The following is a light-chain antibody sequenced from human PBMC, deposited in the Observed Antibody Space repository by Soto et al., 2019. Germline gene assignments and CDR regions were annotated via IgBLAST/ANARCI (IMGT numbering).Light chain of an antibody. V-gene: IGLV2-14*01. J-gene: IGLJ1*01. CDR2: EVS. CDR3: SSFTNPITRYA. Sequence: QSALTQPASVSGSPLQTISISSTGTSRDVCGYNYVSWFQHHPGKAPKLIIYEVSYRPSGVSNRFSGCKSGDTTSLTISGLQAEDDADYYCSSFTNPITRYAFGTETKVT. CDR1: SRDVCGYNY.